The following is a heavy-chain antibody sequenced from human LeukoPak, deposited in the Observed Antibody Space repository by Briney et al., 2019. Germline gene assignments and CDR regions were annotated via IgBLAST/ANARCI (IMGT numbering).Heavy chain of an antibody. J-gene: IGHJ4*02. Sequence: GGSLRLSCAASGFTFSSYIMNWVRQAPGKGLECVSSISSSSSYIYYADSVKGRFTISRDNAKNSLYLQLNSLRAEDTAVYYCARDGGYCSSTSWLAEYDYWGQGTLVTVSS. CDR3: ARDGGYCSSTSWLAEYDY. CDR1: GFTFSSYI. CDR2: ISSSSSYI. D-gene: IGHD2-2*01. V-gene: IGHV3-21*01.